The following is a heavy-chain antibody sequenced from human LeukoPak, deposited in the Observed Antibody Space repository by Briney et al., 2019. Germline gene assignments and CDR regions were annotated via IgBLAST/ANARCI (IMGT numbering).Heavy chain of an antibody. CDR3: ARDWGSYGYSYFQH. D-gene: IGHD5-18*01. J-gene: IGHJ1*01. V-gene: IGHV1-69*13. Sequence: SVKVFCKASGYTFTSYAISWVRQAPGQGLEWMGGIIPIFGTANYAQKFQGRVTITADESTSTAYMELSSLRSEDTAVYYCARDWGSYGYSYFQHWGQGTLVTVSS. CDR2: IIPIFGTA. CDR1: GYTFTSYA.